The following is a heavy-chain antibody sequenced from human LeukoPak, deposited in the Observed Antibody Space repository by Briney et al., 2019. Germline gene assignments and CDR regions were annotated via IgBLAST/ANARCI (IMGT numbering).Heavy chain of an antibody. D-gene: IGHD2-2*01. CDR3: ATLHCYVESHYLDY. Sequence: SETLSLTCTVSGVSLSSYYLSWIRQPPGKGLQWIGFIYYSGSTKYNPSLKSRLTMSLDRSKNQFSLKLSSVTAADTAVYYCATLHCYVESHYLDYWGQGTLVTVSS. V-gene: IGHV4-59*01. J-gene: IGHJ4*02. CDR1: GVSLSSYY. CDR2: IYYSGST.